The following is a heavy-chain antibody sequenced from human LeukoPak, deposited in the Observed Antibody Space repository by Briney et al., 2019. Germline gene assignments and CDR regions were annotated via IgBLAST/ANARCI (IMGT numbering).Heavy chain of an antibody. Sequence: GGALRLSCAASGFTFSTYAMSWVRQAPGKGLEWLSSITGSGDTTDHADSVRGRFVISRDNSKSTLFLHVSSLRVEDTALYYCARAYEYSGYYQLPIDYWGQGTLVTVSS. J-gene: IGHJ4*02. V-gene: IGHV3-23*01. D-gene: IGHD3-22*01. CDR2: ITGSGDTT. CDR1: GFTFSTYA. CDR3: ARAYEYSGYYQLPIDY.